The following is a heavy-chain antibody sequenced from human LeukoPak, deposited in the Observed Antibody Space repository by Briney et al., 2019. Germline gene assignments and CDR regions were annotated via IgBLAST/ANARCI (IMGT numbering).Heavy chain of an antibody. Sequence: APVKVSCKASGYTFTGYYMHWVRQAPGQGLEWMGWINPNSGGTNYAQKFQGRVTMTTDTSITTAYMDLGRLGSDDTAVYYCARSTVTSWFDPWGQGTLVTVSS. D-gene: IGHD4-17*01. CDR2: INPNSGGT. CDR1: GYTFTGYY. CDR3: ARSTVTSWFDP. J-gene: IGHJ5*02. V-gene: IGHV1-2*02.